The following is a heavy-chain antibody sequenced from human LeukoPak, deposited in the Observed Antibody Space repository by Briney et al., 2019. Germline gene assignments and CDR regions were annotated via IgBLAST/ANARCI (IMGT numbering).Heavy chain of an antibody. J-gene: IGHJ6*02. CDR1: GFTFSSYG. V-gene: IGHV3-30*18. D-gene: IGHD1-26*01. CDR3: AKDSGTSVYYYYGMDV. CDR2: ISYDGSNK. Sequence: QSGGSLRLSCAASGFTFSSYGMHWVRQAPGKGLEWVAVISYDGSNKYYADSVKGRFTISRDNSKNTLYLQMNSLRAEDTAVYYCAKDSGTSVYYYYGMDVWGQGTTVTVSS.